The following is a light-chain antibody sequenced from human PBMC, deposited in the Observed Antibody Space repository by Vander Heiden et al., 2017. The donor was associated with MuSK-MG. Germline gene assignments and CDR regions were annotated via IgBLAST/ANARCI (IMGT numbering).Light chain of an antibody. CDR3: SSYTSSSTLVV. V-gene: IGLV2-14*03. CDR2: DVS. J-gene: IGLJ2*01. CDR1: SSSVVGYNY. Sequence: QSALTQPASVSGSPGQSITIPCTGTSSSVVGYNYVLWYQQHPRKTPKLSIYDVSNRPSGVSYRFSGSTSGNTASLTISGLQAEDEADYYCSSYTSSSTLVVFGGGTKLTGL.